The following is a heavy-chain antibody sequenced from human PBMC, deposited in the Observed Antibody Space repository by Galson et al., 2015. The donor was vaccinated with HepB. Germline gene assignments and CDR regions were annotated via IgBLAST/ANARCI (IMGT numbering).Heavy chain of an antibody. CDR2: MNPNSGNT. D-gene: IGHD6-6*01. CDR1: GYTFTSYD. CDR3: ARGGRIAARPSPAFNWFDP. J-gene: IGHJ5*02. Sequence: SVKVSCKASGYTFTSYDINWVRQATGQGLEWMGWMNPNSGNTGYAQKFQGRVTMTRNTSISTAYMELSSLRSEDTAVYYCARGGRIAARPSPAFNWFDPWGQGTLVTVSS. V-gene: IGHV1-8*01.